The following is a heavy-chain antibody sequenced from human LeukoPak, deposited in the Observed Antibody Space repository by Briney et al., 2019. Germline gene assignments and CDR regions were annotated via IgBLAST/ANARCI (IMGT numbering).Heavy chain of an antibody. CDR2: ISSNGGST. J-gene: IGHJ4*02. CDR1: GFTFSSYA. D-gene: IGHD6-19*01. Sequence: GGSLRLSCAASGFTFSSYAMHWVRQAPGKGLEYVSAISSNGGSTYYANSVKGRFTISRDNSKNTLYLQMGSLRAKDMAVYYCARVESGWYLDYWGQGTLVTVSS. CDR3: ARVESGWYLDY. V-gene: IGHV3-64*01.